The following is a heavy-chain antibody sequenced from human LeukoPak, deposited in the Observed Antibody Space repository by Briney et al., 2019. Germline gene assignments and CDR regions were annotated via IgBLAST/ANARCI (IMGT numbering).Heavy chain of an antibody. CDR2: IWYDGGNK. Sequence: GRSLRLSCAASGFSFSSYAMHWVRQAPGKGLEWVAVIWYDGGNKYYADSVKGRFTISRDNSKNTLYLQMNSLRAEDTAVYYCARDSSGSLDYWGQGTLVTVSS. CDR3: ARDSSGSLDY. J-gene: IGHJ4*02. CDR1: GFSFSSYA. V-gene: IGHV3-33*01. D-gene: IGHD3-10*01.